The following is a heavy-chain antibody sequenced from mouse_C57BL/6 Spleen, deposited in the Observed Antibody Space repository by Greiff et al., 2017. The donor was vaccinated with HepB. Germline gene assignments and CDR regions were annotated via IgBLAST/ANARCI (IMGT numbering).Heavy chain of an antibody. V-gene: IGHV1-50*01. Sequence: QVQLQQSGAELVKPGASVKLSCKASGYTFTSYWMQWVKQRPGQGLEWIGEIDPSDSYTNYNLKFKGKATFTVDTSSSTAYMQLSSLTSEDSAVYYCERRELGPYAMDYWGQGTSVTVSS. J-gene: IGHJ4*01. D-gene: IGHD4-1*01. CDR1: GYTFTSYW. CDR3: ERRELGPYAMDY. CDR2: IDPSDSYT.